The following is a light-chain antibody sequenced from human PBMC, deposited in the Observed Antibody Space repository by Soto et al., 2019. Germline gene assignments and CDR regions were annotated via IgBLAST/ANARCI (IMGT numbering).Light chain of an antibody. V-gene: IGKV3D-15*01. CDR1: QNVASN. CDR3: QQYYHWGLS. CDR2: ASS. Sequence: VMTQSPAHLSVSPGEGVPLFCRASQNVASNIAWYQVKPAQPPRLLIYASSTRATGIPATFSGSGSGTQFSLTISSLQSEDSAVYYCQQYYHWGLSFGGGTKVEI. J-gene: IGKJ4*01.